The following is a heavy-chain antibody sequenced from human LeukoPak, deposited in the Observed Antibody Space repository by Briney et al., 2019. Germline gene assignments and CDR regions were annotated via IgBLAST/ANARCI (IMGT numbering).Heavy chain of an antibody. CDR2: ISGSGVST. CDR3: AEEIGREDYNRCDY. D-gene: IGHD5-24*01. Sequence: GGSLRLSCAASGFTLNNYAMNWVRQAPGEGLEWVSDISGSGVSTYADSVKGRFTISRDNSKNKLYLQMNSLTAEDSAVYYCAEEIGREDYNRCDYWGQGTLVTVSS. J-gene: IGHJ4*02. CDR1: GFTLNNYA. V-gene: IGHV3-23*01.